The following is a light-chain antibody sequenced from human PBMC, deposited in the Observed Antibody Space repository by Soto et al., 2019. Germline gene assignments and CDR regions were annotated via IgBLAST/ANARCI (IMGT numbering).Light chain of an antibody. CDR1: QSVSSSY. J-gene: IGKJ3*01. CDR2: GAS. Sequence: ESVLTQSPGTLSMSPGERATLSCRASQSVSSSYSAWYQQKPGQAPMLLIYGASSRATGIPDRFSGSGSGTDFTLTISRREPEDFAVYYCQQYGSSPFTFGPGTKVDIK. CDR3: QQYGSSPFT. V-gene: IGKV3-20*01.